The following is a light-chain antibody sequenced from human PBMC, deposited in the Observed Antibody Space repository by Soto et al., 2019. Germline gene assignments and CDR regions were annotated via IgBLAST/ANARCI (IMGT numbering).Light chain of an antibody. J-gene: IGLJ2*01. CDR3: SSYTSGNTSVV. V-gene: IGLV2-14*03. CDR1: SSDVGGYNY. CDR2: DVS. Sequence: QSALTQPASVSGSPGQSITISCTGTSSDVGGYNYVSWYQQHPGKAPKLMIYDVSNRPSGVSDRFSGTKSGNMASLTISGLQAEDEADFYCSSYTSGNTSVVFGGGTKVTVL.